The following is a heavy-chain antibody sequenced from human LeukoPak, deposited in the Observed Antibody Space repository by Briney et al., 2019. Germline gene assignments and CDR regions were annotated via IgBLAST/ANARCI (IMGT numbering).Heavy chain of an antibody. CDR3: ARDTQYCSSTSCPSSWFDP. Sequence: ASVKVSCKASGYTFTGYYMHWVRQAPGQGLEWMGWINPNSGGTNYAQKFQGRVTMTRDTSISTAYMELSRLRSDDTAVYYCARDTQYCSSTSCPSSWFDPWGQGTLVTVSS. D-gene: IGHD2-2*01. CDR1: GYTFTGYY. V-gene: IGHV1-2*02. CDR2: INPNSGGT. J-gene: IGHJ5*02.